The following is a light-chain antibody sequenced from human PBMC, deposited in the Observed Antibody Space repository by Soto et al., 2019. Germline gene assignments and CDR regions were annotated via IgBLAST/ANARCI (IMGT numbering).Light chain of an antibody. CDR1: RSNVGPADA. CDR2: EDN. J-gene: IGLJ1*01. CDR3: QSFDSALLAYV. Sequence: QSVLTQPPSVTGAPGQRVTISCTGARSNVGPADAVHWYQQIPGSTPKLLIVEDNVRPSGVPDRFSASKSGTTASLAITGLQTEDEADYYCQSFDSALLAYVFGTETKVTVL. V-gene: IGLV1-40*01.